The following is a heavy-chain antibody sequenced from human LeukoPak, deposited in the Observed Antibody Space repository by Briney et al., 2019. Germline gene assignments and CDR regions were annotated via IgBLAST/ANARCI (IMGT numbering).Heavy chain of an antibody. CDR3: AAVNYGDYLGPDY. D-gene: IGHD4-17*01. Sequence: ASVKVSCKASGYTFTSYGISWVRQAPGQGLEWMGWISAYNGNTNYAQKFQERVTITRDMSTSTAYMELSSLRSEDTAVYYCAAVNYGDYLGPDYWGQGTLVTVSS. CDR1: GYTFTSYG. CDR2: ISAYNGNT. J-gene: IGHJ4*02. V-gene: IGHV1-18*01.